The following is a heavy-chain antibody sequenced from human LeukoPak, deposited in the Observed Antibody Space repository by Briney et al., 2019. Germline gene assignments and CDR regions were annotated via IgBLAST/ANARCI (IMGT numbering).Heavy chain of an antibody. V-gene: IGHV3-23*01. J-gene: IGHJ4*02. D-gene: IGHD3-9*01. CDR3: ATERSGYYDY. Sequence: GGSLRLSCAASGFTFSSCDMSWVRQAPGKGLEWVSSISGSGESTYYPHSVKGRFTISRDNSKNTLYLQMSSLRAEDTAVYHCATERSGYYDYWGRGTLLTVSS. CDR2: ISGSGEST. CDR1: GFTFSSCD.